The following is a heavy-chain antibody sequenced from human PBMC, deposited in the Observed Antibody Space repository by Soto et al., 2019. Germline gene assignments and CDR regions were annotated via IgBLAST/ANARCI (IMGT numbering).Heavy chain of an antibody. CDR1: GGTFSSYA. CDR3: ARDMVRGVQFGWFDP. V-gene: IGHV1-69*01. D-gene: IGHD3-10*01. J-gene: IGHJ5*02. Sequence: QVQLVQSGAEVKKPGSSVKVSCKASGGTFSSYAISWVRQAPGQGLEWMGGIIPIFGTANYAQKFRGRVTITADESTSTAYMELSSLRSEDTAVYYCARDMVRGVQFGWFDPWGQGTLVTVSS. CDR2: IIPIFGTA.